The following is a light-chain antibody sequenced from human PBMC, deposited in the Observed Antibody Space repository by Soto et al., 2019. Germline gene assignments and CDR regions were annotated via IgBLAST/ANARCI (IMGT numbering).Light chain of an antibody. J-gene: IGLJ2*01. V-gene: IGLV2-14*01. CDR3: SSYTSSSTL. Sequence: QSALTQPASVSGSPGQSITISCTGTSSDVGGYNYVSWYQQHPGKAPELRIYEVSNRPSGVSNRFSGYKSGNTASLTISGLQAEDEAYYYCSSYTSSSTLFGGGTKLTVL. CDR2: EVS. CDR1: SSDVGGYNY.